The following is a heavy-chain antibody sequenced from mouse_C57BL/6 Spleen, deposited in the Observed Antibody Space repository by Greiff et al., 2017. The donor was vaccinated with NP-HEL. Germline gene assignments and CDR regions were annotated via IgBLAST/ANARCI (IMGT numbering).Heavy chain of an antibody. D-gene: IGHD3-3*01. CDR3: EREEEGEKDRGGVAY. CDR2: FYPGSGSI. J-gene: IGHJ3*01. CDR1: GYTFTEYT. Sequence: VQLQQSGAELVKPGASVKLSCKASGYTFTEYTIHWVKQRSGQGLEWIGWFYPGSGSIKYNEKFKDKATLTADKSSSTVYMEISRWTDEESADDGREREEEGEKDRGGVAYWGQGTLVTVSA. V-gene: IGHV1-62-2*01.